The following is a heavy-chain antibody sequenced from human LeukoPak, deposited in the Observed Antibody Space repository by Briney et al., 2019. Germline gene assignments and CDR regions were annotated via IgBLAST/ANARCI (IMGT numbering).Heavy chain of an antibody. D-gene: IGHD3-10*01. V-gene: IGHV3-74*01. CDR1: GFTFSSYW. CDR2: INSDGSST. J-gene: IGHJ6*03. CDR3: ARDLYGTMVYYYYMDV. Sequence: QPGGSLRLSCAASGFTFSSYWMHWVRHAPGKGLVWVSRINSDGSSTIYADSVKGRFTISRDNAKNTLYLQMNSLRAEDTAVYYCARDLYGTMVYYYYMDVWGKGTTVTVSS.